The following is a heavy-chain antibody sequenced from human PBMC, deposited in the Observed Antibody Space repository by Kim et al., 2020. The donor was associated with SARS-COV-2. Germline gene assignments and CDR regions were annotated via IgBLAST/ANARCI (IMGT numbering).Heavy chain of an antibody. CDR3: AKDGVLRWLQYYFDQ. V-gene: IGHV3-30*18. Sequence: GGSLRLSCAASGFIFSSFAMHWVRQAPGKGLEWVAGMSYDGSNKYYVDSVKGRFTISRDNSKNTLYLQMNSLRADDTAVYYCAKDGVLRWLQYYFDQWGQGILVTVSS. CDR2: MSYDGSNK. D-gene: IGHD5-18*01. CDR1: GFIFSSFA. J-gene: IGHJ4*02.